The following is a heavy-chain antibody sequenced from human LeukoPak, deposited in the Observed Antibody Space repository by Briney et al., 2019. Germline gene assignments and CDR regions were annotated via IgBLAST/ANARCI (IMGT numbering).Heavy chain of an antibody. CDR2: VNQSGST. V-gene: IGHV4-4*02. CDR3: ARVDCSVGSCYSAPFDY. D-gene: IGHD2-15*01. Sequence: SETLSLTCAVSGGSISSTNWWSWVRQPPGKGLEWIGEVNQSGSTNYNPSLESRITISVDTSKNQFSLKLSSVTAADAALYYCARVDCSVGSCYSAPFDYWGQGTLVTVSS. J-gene: IGHJ4*02. CDR1: GGSISSTNW.